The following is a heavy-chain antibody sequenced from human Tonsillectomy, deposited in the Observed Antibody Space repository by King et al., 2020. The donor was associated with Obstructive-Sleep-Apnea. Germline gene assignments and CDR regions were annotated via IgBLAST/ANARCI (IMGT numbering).Heavy chain of an antibody. J-gene: IGHJ5*02. CDR3: AKAGAAAGTGWFDP. Sequence: ELQESGPGPVKPSQTLSLTCTVSGGSLSSGGHYWSWIRQHPGKGLEWIGYIYYIWRDYYNPSLKSRVTISVDTSKNKFSLKLSTVTAADTAVYYCAKAGAAAGTGWFDPWGQGTLVIVSS. CDR2: IYYIWRD. D-gene: IGHD6-13*01. CDR1: GGSLSSGGHY. V-gene: IGHV4-31*03.